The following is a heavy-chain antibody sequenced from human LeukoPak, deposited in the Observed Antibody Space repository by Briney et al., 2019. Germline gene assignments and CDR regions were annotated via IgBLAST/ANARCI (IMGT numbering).Heavy chain of an antibody. CDR3: ARGIVVVAANIGFDY. CDR1: GFTFSDYY. J-gene: IGHJ4*02. CDR2: ISSSGSTI. D-gene: IGHD2-15*01. Sequence: GGSLRLSCAASGFTFSDYYMSWIRQAPGKGLEWVSYISSSGSTIYYADSVKGRFTISRDNAKNSLCLQMNSLRAEDTAVYYCARGIVVVAANIGFDYWGQGTLVTVSS. V-gene: IGHV3-11*01.